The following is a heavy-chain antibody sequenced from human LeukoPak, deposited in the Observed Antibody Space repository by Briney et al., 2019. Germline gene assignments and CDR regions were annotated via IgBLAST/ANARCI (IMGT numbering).Heavy chain of an antibody. CDR3: ARDVKVGARLFDY. CDR1: GFTFSSYA. V-gene: IGHV3-74*01. D-gene: IGHD1-26*01. Sequence: PGGSLRLSCAASGFTFSSYAMSWVRQAPGKGLVWVSRINSDGSSTSYADSVKGRFTISRDNAKNTLYLQMNSLRAEDTAVYYCARDVKVGARLFDYWGQGTLVTVSS. J-gene: IGHJ4*02. CDR2: INSDGSST.